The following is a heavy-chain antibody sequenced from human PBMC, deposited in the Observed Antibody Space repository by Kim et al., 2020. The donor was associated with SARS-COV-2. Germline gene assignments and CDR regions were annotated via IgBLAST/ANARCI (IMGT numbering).Heavy chain of an antibody. CDR3: TRDQVDADKPFDH. D-gene: IGHD1-26*01. CDR2: INPNNGGT. J-gene: IGHJ4*02. V-gene: IGHV1-2*04. Sequence: ASVKVSCKASGYTFTGYFVHWVRQAPGQGLEWMGWINPNNGGTSYAQKFQGWVTMTRDTSISTAYMELRRLKSDDTAVYFCTRDQVDADKPFDHWGQGTLVTVSS. CDR1: GYTFTGYF.